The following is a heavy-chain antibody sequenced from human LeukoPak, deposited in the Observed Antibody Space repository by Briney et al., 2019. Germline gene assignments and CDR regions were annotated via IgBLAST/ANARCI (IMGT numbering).Heavy chain of an antibody. D-gene: IGHD1-26*01. V-gene: IGHV3-9*01. Sequence: GGSLRLSCAASGFTFDDYAVHWVRHAPGKGLEWVSGIRWNRGSIGYADSVKGRFTISRDNAKNSLYLQMNSLRAEDTALYYCAKVVGATTLAGYYFDYWGQGTLVTVSS. CDR3: AKVVGATTLAGYYFDY. CDR1: GFTFDDYA. J-gene: IGHJ4*02. CDR2: IRWNRGSI.